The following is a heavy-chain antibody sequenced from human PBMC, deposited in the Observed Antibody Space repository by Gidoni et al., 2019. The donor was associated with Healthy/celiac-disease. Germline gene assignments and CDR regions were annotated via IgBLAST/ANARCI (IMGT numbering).Heavy chain of an antibody. CDR3: ARARHSKAARLSDWFDP. V-gene: IGHV4-59*01. D-gene: IGHD6-6*01. J-gene: IGHJ5*02. Sequence: QVQLQESGPGLVKPSETLSLTCTVSGGSISSYYWSWIRQPPGKGLEWIGYIYYSGSTNYNPSLKSRVTISVDTSKSQFSLKLSSVTAADTAVYYCARARHSKAARLSDWFDPWGQGTLVTVSS. CDR1: GGSISSYY. CDR2: IYYSGST.